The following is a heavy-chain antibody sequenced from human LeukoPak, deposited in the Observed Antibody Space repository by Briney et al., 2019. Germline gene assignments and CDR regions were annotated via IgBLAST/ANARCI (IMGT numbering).Heavy chain of an antibody. Sequence: PGRSLRLSCAASGFTFDDYAMHWVRQAPGKGLEWVSGISWNSGSIGYADSVKGRFTISRDNAKNSLYPQMNSLRAEDTALYYCAKDNPGRDYWGQGTLVTVS. J-gene: IGHJ4*02. CDR1: GFTFDDYA. CDR3: AKDNPGRDY. CDR2: ISWNSGSI. V-gene: IGHV3-9*01.